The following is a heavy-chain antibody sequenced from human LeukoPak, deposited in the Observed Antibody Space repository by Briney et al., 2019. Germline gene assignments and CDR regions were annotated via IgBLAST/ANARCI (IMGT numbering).Heavy chain of an antibody. D-gene: IGHD2-15*01. J-gene: IGHJ3*02. V-gene: IGHV1-69*05. CDR3: ARTYCSGGSCYPYCGGDCYSGAFDI. CDR1: GGTFSSCA. Sequence: SVKVSCKASGGTFSSCAISWVRQAPGQGLEWMGRIIPIFGTANYAQKFQGRVTITTDESTSTAYMELSSLRSEDTAVYYCARTYCSGGSCYPYCGGDCYSGAFDIWGQGTMVTVSS. CDR2: IIPIFGTA.